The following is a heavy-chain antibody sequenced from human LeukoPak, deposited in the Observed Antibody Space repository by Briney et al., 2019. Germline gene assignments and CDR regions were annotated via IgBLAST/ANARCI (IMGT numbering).Heavy chain of an antibody. J-gene: IGHJ4*02. D-gene: IGHD3-3*01. CDR2: IHYSGST. CDR3: ARQDFWSGYLGLCYFDY. CDR1: GGSISSYY. V-gene: IGHV4-59*08. Sequence: SETLSLTCTVSGGSISSYYWSWIRQPPGKGLEWIGYIHYSGSTNYNPSLKSRVTISVDTSKNQFSLKLSSVTAADTAVYYCARQDFWSGYLGLCYFDYWGQGTLVTVSS.